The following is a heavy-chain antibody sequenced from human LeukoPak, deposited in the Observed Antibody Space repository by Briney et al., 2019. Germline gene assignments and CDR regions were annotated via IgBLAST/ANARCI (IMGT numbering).Heavy chain of an antibody. CDR3: ARSEAAAGNFGYFDY. J-gene: IGHJ4*02. CDR1: GYTFTSYA. V-gene: IGHV1-3*01. CDR2: INAGNGNT. Sequence: ASVKVSCKASGYTFTSYAMHWVRQAPGQRLEWMGRINAGNGNTKYSQKFQGRVTITRDTSASTAYMELSSLRSEDTAVYYCARSEAAAGNFGYFDYWGQGTLVTVSS. D-gene: IGHD6-13*01.